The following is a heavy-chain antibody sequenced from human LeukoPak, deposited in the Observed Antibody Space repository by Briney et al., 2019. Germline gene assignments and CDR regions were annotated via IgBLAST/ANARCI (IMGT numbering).Heavy chain of an antibody. D-gene: IGHD6-19*01. V-gene: IGHV5-51*01. Sequence: GESLKTSCKGSGYTFTNYWIGWVRQMPGKGLEWMGIIYPGDSDTRYSPSFQGQVTISADKSINTAYLQRSSLKASDTAMYYCARRSSGWYQDYWGQGTLVTVSS. CDR2: IYPGDSDT. CDR1: GYTFTNYW. J-gene: IGHJ4*02. CDR3: ARRSSGWYQDY.